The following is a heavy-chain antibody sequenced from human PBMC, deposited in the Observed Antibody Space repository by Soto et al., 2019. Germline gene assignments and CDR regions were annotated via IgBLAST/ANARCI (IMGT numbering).Heavy chain of an antibody. J-gene: IGHJ4*02. CDR1: GGSFSGYY. D-gene: IGHD3-3*01. CDR3: ASRPIWSGYYLSDY. Sequence: SDPMCLTCAVYGGSFSGYYWSWIREPRGKGLEWIGEINHSGSTNYNPSLKSRVTISVDTSKNQFSLKLSSVTAADTVVYYCASRPIWSGYYLSDYWGQGTLVTVSS. V-gene: IGHV4-34*01. CDR2: INHSGST.